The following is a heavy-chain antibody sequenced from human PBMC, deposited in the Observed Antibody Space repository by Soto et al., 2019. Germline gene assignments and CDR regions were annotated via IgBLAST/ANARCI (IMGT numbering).Heavy chain of an antibody. Sequence: QVQLVESGGGVVQPGRSLRLSCAASRFTFSSYGMHWVRQAPGKGLEWVAVIWYDGSNKYYADSVKGRFTISRDNSKNTLYLKMNSLRAEDTAVYYCARGGLTDYFDYWGQGTLVTVSS. D-gene: IGHD2-21*02. CDR2: IWYDGSNK. J-gene: IGHJ4*02. CDR3: ARGGLTDYFDY. V-gene: IGHV3-33*01. CDR1: RFTFSSYG.